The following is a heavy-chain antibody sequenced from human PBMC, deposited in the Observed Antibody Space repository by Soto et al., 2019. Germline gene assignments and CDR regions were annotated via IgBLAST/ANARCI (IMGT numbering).Heavy chain of an antibody. CDR1: GFTFSSYA. CDR3: AKTGYYDFWSGYQDHNWSDP. J-gene: IGHJ5*02. D-gene: IGHD3-3*01. CDR2: ISGSGGST. Sequence: PGGSLRLSCAASGFTFSSYAMSWVRQAPGKGLEWVSAISGSGGSTYYADSVKGRFTISRDNSKNTLYLQMNSLRAEDTAVYYCAKTGYYDFWSGYQDHNWSDPWGQGTLVTVSS. V-gene: IGHV3-23*01.